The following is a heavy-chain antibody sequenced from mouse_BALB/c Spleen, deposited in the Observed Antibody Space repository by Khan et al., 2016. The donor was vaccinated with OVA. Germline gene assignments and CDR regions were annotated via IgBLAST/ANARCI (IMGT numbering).Heavy chain of an antibody. CDR2: ISTYYGDA. V-gene: IGHV1S137*01. J-gene: IGHJ3*01. CDR3: TRGGGGNRFAY. CDR1: GYTFTDFT. Sequence: QVQLKQSGAELVRPGVSVKISCKGSGYTFTDFTLHWVKQSHAMSLEWIGVISTYYGDATYNQRFKDKATMTVDKSSSTAYMELARLTSEDSAIXFFTRGGGGNRFAYWGQGTLVTVSA.